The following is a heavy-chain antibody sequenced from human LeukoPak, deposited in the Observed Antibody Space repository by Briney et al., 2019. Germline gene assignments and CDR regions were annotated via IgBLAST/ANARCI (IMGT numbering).Heavy chain of an antibody. V-gene: IGHV4-4*09. CDR2: IYTSVST. J-gene: IGHJ3*02. Sequence: PSETLSLTSTYSLGSNISYYWSCIRPPPEKRLERIGHIYTSVSTNYNPSLKSRVTISAHTTNNQFSLKLSSATAADTAVYYFSGEVRYCGGDCYLFFDIWGQGTMVSVSS. D-gene: IGHD2-21*02. CDR3: SGEVRYCGGDCYLFFDI. CDR1: LGSNISYY.